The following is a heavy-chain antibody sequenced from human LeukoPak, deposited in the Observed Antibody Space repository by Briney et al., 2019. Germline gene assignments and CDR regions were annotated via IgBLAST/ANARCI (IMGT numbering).Heavy chain of an antibody. Sequence: PSETLSLTCTVSGGSISSGGYYWSWIRQHPGKGLEWIGYIYYSGSTYYNPSLKSRVTISVDTSKNQFSLKLSSVTAADTAVYYCARDGSSLLWFGELQAARFDPWGQGTLVTVSS. D-gene: IGHD3-10*01. V-gene: IGHV4-31*03. J-gene: IGHJ5*02. CDR2: IYYSGST. CDR1: GGSISSGGYY. CDR3: ARDGSSLLWFGELQAARFDP.